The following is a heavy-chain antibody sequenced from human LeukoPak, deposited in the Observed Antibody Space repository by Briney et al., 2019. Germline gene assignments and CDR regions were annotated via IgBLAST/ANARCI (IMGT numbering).Heavy chain of an antibody. CDR2: IIPIFGTA. CDR3: ASQSGIAVAGTGYYYYMDV. J-gene: IGHJ6*03. CDR1: GGTFSSYA. D-gene: IGHD6-19*01. V-gene: IGHV1-69*06. Sequence: ASVKVSCKASGGTFSSYAISWVRQAPGQGLEWMGGIIPIFGTANYAQKFQGRVTITADKSTSTAYMELSSLRSEDTAVYYCASQSGIAVAGTGYYYYMDVWGKGTTVTVSS.